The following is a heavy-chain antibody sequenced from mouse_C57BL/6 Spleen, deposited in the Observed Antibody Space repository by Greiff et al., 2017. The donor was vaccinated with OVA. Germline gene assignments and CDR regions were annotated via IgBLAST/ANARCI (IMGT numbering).Heavy chain of an antibody. V-gene: IGHV1-76*01. D-gene: IGHD1-1*01. CDR2: IYPGSGNT. CDR1: GYTFTDCY. CDR3: ARGTTTVVAGYYFDY. J-gene: IGHJ2*01. Sequence: QVQLKQSGAELVRPGASVKLSCKASGYTFTDCYINWVKQRPGQGLEWIARIYPGSGNTYYNEKFKGKATLTAEKSSSTAYMQLSSLTSEDSAVYFCARGTTTVVAGYYFDYWGQGTTLTVSS.